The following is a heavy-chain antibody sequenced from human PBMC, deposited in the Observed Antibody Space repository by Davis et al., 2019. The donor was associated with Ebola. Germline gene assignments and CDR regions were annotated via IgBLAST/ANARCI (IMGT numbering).Heavy chain of an antibody. D-gene: IGHD2-15*01. CDR3: AREIGYCSGGSCYPGGNDAFDI. Sequence: GESLKISCAASGFTFSSYGMHWVRQAPGKGLEWVAVISYDGSNKYYADSVKGRFTISRDNSKNTLYLQMNSLRAEDTAVYYCAREIGYCSGGSCYPGGNDAFDIWGQGTMVTVSS. CDR2: ISYDGSNK. CDR1: GFTFSSYG. V-gene: IGHV3-30*03. J-gene: IGHJ3*02.